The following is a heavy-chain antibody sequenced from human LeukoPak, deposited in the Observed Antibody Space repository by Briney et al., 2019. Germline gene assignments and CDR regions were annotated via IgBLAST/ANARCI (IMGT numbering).Heavy chain of an antibody. J-gene: IGHJ5*02. CDR1: GYTFSDHY. CDR2: IDPKNGGT. Sequence: ASVKVSCTTSGYTFSDHYIHWIRQSSGQGLAWMGWIDPKNGGTIYAQKFQDRVTMTRDTSINTAYMELTRLRSDDTAVYFCARKTYDALTGYYEGWFDPWGQGTLVTVSS. CDR3: ARKTYDALTGYYEGWFDP. V-gene: IGHV1-2*02. D-gene: IGHD3-9*01.